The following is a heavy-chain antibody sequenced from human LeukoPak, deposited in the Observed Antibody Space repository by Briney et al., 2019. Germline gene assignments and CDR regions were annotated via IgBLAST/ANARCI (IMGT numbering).Heavy chain of an antibody. D-gene: IGHD3-9*01. V-gene: IGHV4-59*01. CDR2: IYYSGST. J-gene: IGHJ4*02. Sequence: PSETLSLTCTVSGGSISSYYWSWIRQPPGKGLEWIGYIYYSGSTNYNPSLKSRVTISVDTSKNQFSLKLSSVTAADTAVYYCARGVGTLTGYLYYFDYWGQGTLVTVSS. CDR3: ARGVGTLTGYLYYFDY. CDR1: GGSISSYY.